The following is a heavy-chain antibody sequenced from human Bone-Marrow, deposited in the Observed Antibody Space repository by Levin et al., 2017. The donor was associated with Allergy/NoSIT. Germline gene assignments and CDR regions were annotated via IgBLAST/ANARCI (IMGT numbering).Heavy chain of an antibody. CDR3: ARDPPGQF. CDR2: IYSNGDT. V-gene: IGHV3-66*01. J-gene: IGHJ4*02. Sequence: LSLTCEASGVTVGNNYMRWVRQAPGKGLEWVSLIYSNGDTAYADSVKGRFTISRDSSKNTLYLQMHSLRVEDTAVYYCARDPPGQFWGQGTLVTVSS. D-gene: IGHD2-2*01. CDR1: GVTVGNNY.